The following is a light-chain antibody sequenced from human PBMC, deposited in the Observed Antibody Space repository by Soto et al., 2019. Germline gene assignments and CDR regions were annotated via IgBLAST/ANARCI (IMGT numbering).Light chain of an antibody. Sequence: QSVLTQPPSASGTPGQRVTISWSGGSSNIGSNTINWYQQLPGTAPKLLIYSNNQRPSGVPDRFSGSKSGTSASLAISGLQSEDEADYYCAAWDDSLNGVVFGGGTQLTVL. CDR1: SSNIGSNT. CDR3: AAWDDSLNGVV. V-gene: IGLV1-44*01. J-gene: IGLJ2*01. CDR2: SNN.